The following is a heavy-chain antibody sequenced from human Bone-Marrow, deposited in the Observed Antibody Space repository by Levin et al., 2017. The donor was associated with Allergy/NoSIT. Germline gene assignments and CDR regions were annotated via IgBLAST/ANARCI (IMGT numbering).Heavy chain of an antibody. CDR1: GFTFSDFA. CDR3: AKDGRGYNVEGDALDM. Sequence: GGSPRLSCVASGFTFSDFAMSWVRQAPGRGLELEWVSGISGFSGTTYYADSVKGRFTISRDNSKRTLYLHMNSLRVEDTAVYYCAKDGRGYNVEGDALDMWGQGTMVTVSS. J-gene: IGHJ3*02. CDR2: ISGFSGTT. V-gene: IGHV3-23*01. D-gene: IGHD5/OR15-5a*01.